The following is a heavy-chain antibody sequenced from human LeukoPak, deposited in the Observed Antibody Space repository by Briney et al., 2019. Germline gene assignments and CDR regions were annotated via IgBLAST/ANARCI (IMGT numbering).Heavy chain of an antibody. CDR1: GGSFSGYY. D-gene: IGHD6-6*01. V-gene: IGHV4-34*01. J-gene: IGHJ4*02. CDR3: ARATRPHFDY. Sequence: SETLSLTCAVYGGSFSGYYWSWIRQPPGKGLEWIGEINHSGSTNYNPSLKSRVTISADTSKNQFSLKLSSVTAADTAVYYCARATRPHFDYWGQGTLVTVSS. CDR2: INHSGST.